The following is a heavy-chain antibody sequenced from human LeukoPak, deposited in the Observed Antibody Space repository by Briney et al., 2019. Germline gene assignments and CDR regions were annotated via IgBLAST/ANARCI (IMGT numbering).Heavy chain of an antibody. J-gene: IGHJ4*02. CDR1: GMSLSSYE. CDR2: ISSGGTTI. V-gene: IGHV3-48*03. D-gene: IGHD6-13*01. Sequence: PGGSLRHSCAASGMSLSSYEMNWVRQAPGKGLEWVSYISSGGTTIYYADSVKGRFTISRDNAKNSLYRQMNNLRAEDTAVYYCASARLYSSSWYCYFDYWGRGTLVTVSS. CDR3: ASARLYSSSWYCYFDY.